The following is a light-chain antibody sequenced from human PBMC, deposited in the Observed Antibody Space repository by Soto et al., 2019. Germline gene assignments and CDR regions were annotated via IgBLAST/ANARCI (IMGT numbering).Light chain of an antibody. Sequence: EIVLTQSPGTLPLSPGERATLSCRASQSVSSINLAWYQQKPGQAPRLLIYGASSRATGIPDRFSGSGSGTDFILTISRLEPEDFAVYYCQQFGSSQYTFGQGTKLEIK. CDR3: QQFGSSQYT. V-gene: IGKV3-20*01. CDR1: QSVSSIN. CDR2: GAS. J-gene: IGKJ2*01.